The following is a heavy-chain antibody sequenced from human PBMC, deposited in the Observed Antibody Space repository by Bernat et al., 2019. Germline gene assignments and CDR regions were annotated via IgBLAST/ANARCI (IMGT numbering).Heavy chain of an antibody. CDR2: ISAGNRNT. CDR1: GDTFSSYA. Sequence: QVQLVQSGAEVKKPGASVKVSCKASGDTFSSYAVHWVRQAPGQGLEWMGRISAGNRNTKYSQTFQDRLTLTRDPSASTAYMELSSLRSEDTAVYYCARAFGFRESNWFVPWGQGTLVLVSS. V-gene: IGHV1-3*01. CDR3: ARAFGFRESNWFVP. D-gene: IGHD3-10*01. J-gene: IGHJ5*02.